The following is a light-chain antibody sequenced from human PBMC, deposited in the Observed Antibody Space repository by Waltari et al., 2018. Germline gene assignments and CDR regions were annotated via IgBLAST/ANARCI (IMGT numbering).Light chain of an antibody. V-gene: IGKV2-29*02. CDR2: EVS. J-gene: IGKJ2*03. CDR1: QDLLYDDGKTY. CDR3: MQAINLYS. Sequence: DVVMTQTPLSLSVNLGQPASFSCRSSQDLLYDDGKTYLFWFLQKPGQSPQPLMYEVSSRFSGVPERFSGSGSGTEFTLTISRVEAEDVGVYYCMQAINLYSFGQGTKLEIK.